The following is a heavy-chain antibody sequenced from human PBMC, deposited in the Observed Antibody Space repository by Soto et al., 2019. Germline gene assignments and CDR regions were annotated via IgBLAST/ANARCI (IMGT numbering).Heavy chain of an antibody. D-gene: IGHD3-3*01. Sequence: QVQLVQSGAEVRKPGASVRVSCKASGYTFTGHYIHWVRQAPGQGLEWMGWINPNSGATNYAQKFQDWFSMSRDTSISAAYMELTSLRSDATAVYYCAREARHVVDSDFRAAYFTDFDQWGQGTLVTVSS. CDR3: AREARHVVDSDFRAAYFTDFDQ. CDR2: INPNSGAT. J-gene: IGHJ4*02. V-gene: IGHV1-2*04. CDR1: GYTFTGHY.